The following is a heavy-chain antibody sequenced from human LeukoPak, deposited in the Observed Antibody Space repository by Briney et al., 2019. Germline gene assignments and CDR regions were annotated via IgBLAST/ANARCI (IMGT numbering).Heavy chain of an antibody. J-gene: IGHJ5*02. D-gene: IGHD3-3*01. V-gene: IGHV4-4*07. CDR3: ARVVIFGVVIMPSGVFDP. Sequence: SETLSLTCTVSGGSISSYYWSWIRQPAGKGLEWIGRIYTSGSTNYNPSLKSRVTMSVDTSKNQFSLKLSSVTAADTAVYYCARVVIFGVVIMPSGVFDPWGQGTLVTVSS. CDR2: IYTSGST. CDR1: GGSISSYY.